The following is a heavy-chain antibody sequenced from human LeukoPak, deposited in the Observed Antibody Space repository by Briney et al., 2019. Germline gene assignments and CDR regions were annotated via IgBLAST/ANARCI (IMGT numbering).Heavy chain of an antibody. CDR2: IVVGSGNT. CDR1: GFTFSRSA. CDR3: AADWDTTMVDDAFGI. J-gene: IGHJ3*02. Sequence: SVKVSCKASGFTFSRSAMQWARQARGQRLEWIGWIVVGSGNTNYAQKFQERVTITRDMSTSTAYMELSSLRSEDTAVYYCAADWDTTMVDDAFGIWGQGTMVTVPS. D-gene: IGHD5-18*01. V-gene: IGHV1-58*02.